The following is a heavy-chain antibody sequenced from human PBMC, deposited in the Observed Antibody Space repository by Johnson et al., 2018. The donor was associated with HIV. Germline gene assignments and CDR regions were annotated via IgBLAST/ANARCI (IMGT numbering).Heavy chain of an antibody. J-gene: IGHJ3*01. D-gene: IGHD2-15*01. CDR2: IYSGGGT. CDR3: ASAIPGRSSLGGFDF. V-gene: IGHV3-66*01. Sequence: VLLVESGGGLVQPGGSLRLACAASGFTVSRNYMSWVRQAPGKGLEWVSVIYSGGGTYYADSVKGRFTISRDNSKNTLYLQMNSLRAEDTAAYYCASAIPGRSSLGGFDFWGQGTMVTVSS. CDR1: GFTVSRNY.